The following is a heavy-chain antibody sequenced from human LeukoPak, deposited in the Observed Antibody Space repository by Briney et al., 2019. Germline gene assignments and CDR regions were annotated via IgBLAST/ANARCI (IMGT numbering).Heavy chain of an antibody. J-gene: IGHJ4*02. CDR1: NGSMRSYY. CDR2: LFDARKV. CDR3: ARGFQGVYDY. D-gene: IGHD5/OR15-5a*01. Sequence: MPSETLSLTCSVSNGSMRSYYWTWIRQPAGKGLEWVGRLFDARKVNYNPSLGGRVTISMDTSKNQFSLRMTSVTAADTAVYYCARGFQGVYDYWGQGALVIVSS. V-gene: IGHV4-4*07.